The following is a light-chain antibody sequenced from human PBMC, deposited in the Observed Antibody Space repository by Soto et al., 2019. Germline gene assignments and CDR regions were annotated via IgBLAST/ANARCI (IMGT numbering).Light chain of an antibody. Sequence: EIVLTQSPGTLSLSPGEGATLSCRASQSVSTNFFAWYQQKPGQAPRLLIYGASTRATGIPDRFSGSGSGTDFTLTISRLEPEDFATYYCQQSYSTLWTFGQGTKVEIK. CDR3: QQSYSTLWT. V-gene: IGKV3-20*01. J-gene: IGKJ1*01. CDR2: GAS. CDR1: QSVSTNF.